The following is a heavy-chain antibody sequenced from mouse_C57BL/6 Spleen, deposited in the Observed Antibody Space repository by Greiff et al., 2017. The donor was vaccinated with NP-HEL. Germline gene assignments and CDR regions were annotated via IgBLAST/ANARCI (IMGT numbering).Heavy chain of an antibody. CDR1: GYTFTDYN. J-gene: IGHJ1*03. Sequence: EVQLQQSGPELVKPGASVKIPCKASGYTFTDYNMDWVKQSHGKSLEWIGDINPNNGGTIYNQKFKGKAKLTVDKSSSTAYMELSSLTSEDTAVYYCARERIYYYGSSYRYFDVWGTRTTVTVSS. CDR3: ARERIYYYGSSYRYFDV. V-gene: IGHV1-18*01. D-gene: IGHD1-1*01. CDR2: INPNNGGT.